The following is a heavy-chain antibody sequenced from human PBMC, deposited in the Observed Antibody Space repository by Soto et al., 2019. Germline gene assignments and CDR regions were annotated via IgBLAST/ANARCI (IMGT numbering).Heavy chain of an antibody. CDR1: GFTFSSYE. V-gene: IGHV3-48*03. CDR3: ARVTVVGTKASDY. J-gene: IGHJ4*02. Sequence: VQLVESGGGLVQPGGSLRLSCGASGFTFSSYEMNWVRQAPGKGLEWVSYISSSGSTIYYADSVKGRFTISRDNAKNSLYLQMNSLRAEDTAVYYCARVTVVGTKASDYWGQGTPVTVSS. D-gene: IGHD2-15*01. CDR2: ISSSGSTI.